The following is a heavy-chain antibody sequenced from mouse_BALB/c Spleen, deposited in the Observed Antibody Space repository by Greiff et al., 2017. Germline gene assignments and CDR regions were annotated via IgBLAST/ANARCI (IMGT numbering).Heavy chain of an antibody. CDR3: ARVYYGSSYDY. J-gene: IGHJ2*01. D-gene: IGHD1-1*01. CDR1: GFTFSDFY. Sequence: EVKLVESGGGLVQPGGSLRLSCATSGFTFSDFYMEWVRQPPGKRLEWIAASSNKANDYTTEYSASVKGRFIVSRDTSQSILYLQMNALRAEDTAIYYCARVYYGSSYDYWGQGTTLTVSS. CDR2: SSNKANDYTT. V-gene: IGHV7-1*02.